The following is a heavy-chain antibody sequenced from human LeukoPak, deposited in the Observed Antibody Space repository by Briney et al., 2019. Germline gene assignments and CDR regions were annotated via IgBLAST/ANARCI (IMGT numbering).Heavy chain of an antibody. J-gene: IGHJ4*02. CDR3: AREHVRTSGNTLDY. Sequence: GGSLRLSCAASGFTVSSNYMSWVRQAPGKGLEWVSVIYSGGSTYYADSVKGRFTISRDNSKNTLYLQMNSLRAEDTAVYYCAREHVRTSGNTLDYWGPGILVTVSS. V-gene: IGHV3-66*01. D-gene: IGHD2/OR15-2a*01. CDR1: GFTVSSNY. CDR2: IYSGGST.